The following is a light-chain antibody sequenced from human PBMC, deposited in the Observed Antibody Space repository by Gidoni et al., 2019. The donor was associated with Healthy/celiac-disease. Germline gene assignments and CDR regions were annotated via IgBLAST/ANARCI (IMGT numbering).Light chain of an antibody. CDR1: QSVSSSY. CDR2: GAS. CDR3: QQYSSSPPYT. J-gene: IGKJ2*01. V-gene: IGKV3-20*01. Sequence: EIVFTQSPSTLSLSPGERATLPCRASQSVSSSYLAWYQQKPGQAPRLLIYGASSRATGIPDRFSGSGSGTDFTLTISRLEPEDFAVYYCQQYSSSPPYTFGQGTKLEIK.